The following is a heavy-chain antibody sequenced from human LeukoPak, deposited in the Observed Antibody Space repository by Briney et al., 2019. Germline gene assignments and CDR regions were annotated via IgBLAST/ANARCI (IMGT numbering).Heavy chain of an antibody. V-gene: IGHV1-69*04. D-gene: IGHD3-10*01. CDR1: GGTFSSYA. CDR2: IIPIFGIA. J-gene: IGHJ4*02. CDR3: ARSSGPNTHFDY. Sequence: SVKVSCKASGGTFSSYAISWVRQAPGQGLEWMGRIIPIFGIANYAQKFQGRVTITADKSASTAYMELSSLRSEDTAVYYCARSSGPNTHFDYWGQGTLVTVSS.